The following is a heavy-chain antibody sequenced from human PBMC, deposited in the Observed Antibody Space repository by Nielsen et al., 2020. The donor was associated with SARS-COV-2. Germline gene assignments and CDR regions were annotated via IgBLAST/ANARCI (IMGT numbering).Heavy chain of an antibody. CDR1: GFSFDDYP. CDR2: ISWNSGTI. Sequence: GGSLRLSCTASGFSFDDYPMHWVRQVPGKGLEWVSGISWNSGTIAYADSVKGRFTISRDNAKNSLYLQMNSLHQGPIGLPPGTLLQEHLWG. V-gene: IGHV3-9*01. CDR3: TLLQEHL. J-gene: IGHJ6*01.